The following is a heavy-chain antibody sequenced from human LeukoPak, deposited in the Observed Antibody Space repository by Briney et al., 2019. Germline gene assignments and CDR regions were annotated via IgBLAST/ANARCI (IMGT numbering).Heavy chain of an antibody. CDR1: GFTFSTYS. V-gene: IGHV3-48*02. CDR3: ARGRTGDFFDS. Sequence: GGSLRLSCAASGFTFSTYSMHCVRQAPGKGLEWVSYISSSGSTIYYADSVKGRFTISRDNAENSLHLQMNSLRDEDTALYYCARGRTGDFFDSWGQGTLVTVSS. CDR2: ISSSGSTI. D-gene: IGHD7-27*01. J-gene: IGHJ4*02.